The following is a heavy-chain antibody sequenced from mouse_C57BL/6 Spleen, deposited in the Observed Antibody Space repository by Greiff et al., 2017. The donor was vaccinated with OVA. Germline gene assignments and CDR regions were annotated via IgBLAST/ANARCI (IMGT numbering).Heavy chain of an antibody. D-gene: IGHD1-1*01. Sequence: VKLVESGPELVKPGASVKISCKASGYAFSSSWMNWVKQRPGKGLEWIGRIYPGDGDTNYNGKFKGKATLTADKSSSTAYMQLSSLTSEDSAVYFCAREGPNYYGSSYYFDYWGQGTTLTVSS. CDR2: IYPGDGDT. CDR1: GYAFSSSW. CDR3: AREGPNYYGSSYYFDY. V-gene: IGHV1-82*01. J-gene: IGHJ2*01.